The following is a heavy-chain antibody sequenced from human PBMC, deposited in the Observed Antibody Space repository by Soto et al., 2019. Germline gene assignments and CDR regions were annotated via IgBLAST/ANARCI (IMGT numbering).Heavy chain of an antibody. V-gene: IGHV4-31*03. CDR3: ARDSLLWFGEPGWFDP. CDR1: GGSISSGGYY. CDR2: IYYSGST. D-gene: IGHD3-10*01. J-gene: IGHJ5*02. Sequence: QVQLQESGPGLVKPSQTLSLTCTVSGGSISSGGYYWSWIRQHPGKGLEWIGYIYYSGSTYYNPSLTSRVTRSVDTSKNQFSLKLSSVTAADTAVYYCARDSLLWFGEPGWFDPWGQGTLVTVSS.